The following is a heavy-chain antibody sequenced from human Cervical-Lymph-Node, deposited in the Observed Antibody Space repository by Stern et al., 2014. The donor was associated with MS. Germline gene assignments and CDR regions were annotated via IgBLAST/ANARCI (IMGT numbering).Heavy chain of an antibody. D-gene: IGHD3-3*01. CDR2: IDWDDDK. CDR1: GFSLSTSGMR. CDR3: ARSPPYYEFWNDYYYFDY. Sequence: QITLKESGPALVKPTQTLTPTCTFSGFSLSTSGMRVSWIRQPPGKALEWLARIDWDDDKFYSTSLKTRLTISKDTSKNQVVLTMTNVDPVDTATYYCARSPPYYEFWNDYYYFDYWGQGTLVAVSS. J-gene: IGHJ4*02. V-gene: IGHV2-70*04.